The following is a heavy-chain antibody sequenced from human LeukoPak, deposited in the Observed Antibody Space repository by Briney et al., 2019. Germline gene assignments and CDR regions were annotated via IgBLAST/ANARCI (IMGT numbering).Heavy chain of an antibody. D-gene: IGHD3-10*01. CDR1: GGSISSYY. CDR2: IYTSGST. Sequence: SETLSLTCTVSGGSISSYYWNWIRQPAGKGLEWIGRIYTSGSTNYNPSLKSRVTMSVDTSRNQFPLKLSSVTAADTAVYYCARGTYYYGSGSYPFDYWGQGTLVTVSS. V-gene: IGHV4-4*07. CDR3: ARGTYYYGSGSYPFDY. J-gene: IGHJ4*02.